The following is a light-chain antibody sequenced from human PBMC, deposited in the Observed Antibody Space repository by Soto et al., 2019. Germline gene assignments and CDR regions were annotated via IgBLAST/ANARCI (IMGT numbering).Light chain of an antibody. V-gene: IGKV3-11*01. J-gene: IGKJ1*01. Sequence: EIVLTQSPATLSLSPGERATLSCRASQSVSSYLAWYQQKPGQAPRRLISDASNRATGIPDRFSGSGSGTDFTLTIISLEPEDFAGYHCQQRSNWPWTFGQGTKVEI. CDR3: QQRSNWPWT. CDR2: DAS. CDR1: QSVSSY.